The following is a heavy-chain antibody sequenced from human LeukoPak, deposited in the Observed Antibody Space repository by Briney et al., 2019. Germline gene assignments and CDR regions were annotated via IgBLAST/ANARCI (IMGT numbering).Heavy chain of an antibody. CDR2: MNPNSGNT. D-gene: IGHD3-22*01. CDR3: ARDERYDSSGYPFDY. J-gene: IGHJ4*02. CDR1: GYTFTSYG. V-gene: IGHV1-8*02. Sequence: GASVKVSCKASGYTFTSYGISWVRQATGQGLEWMGWMNPNSGNTGYAQKFQGRVTMTRDTSISTAYMELSRLRSDDTAVYYCARDERYDSSGYPFDYWGQGTLVTVSS.